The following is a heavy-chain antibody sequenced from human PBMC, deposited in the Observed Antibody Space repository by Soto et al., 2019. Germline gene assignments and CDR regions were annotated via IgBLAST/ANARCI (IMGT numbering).Heavy chain of an antibody. CDR3: VRGRYGDY. CDR2: ISAHNGNT. Sequence: QVHLVQSGAEVKKPGASVKVSCQVSGYAFTTYGITWVRQAPGQGLEWMGWISAHNGNTNYAQKLQGRVSVTRDSSSSTAYMELRSLRYDVTAVYYCVRGRYGDYWGQGALVTVSS. D-gene: IGHD1-1*01. V-gene: IGHV1-18*01. J-gene: IGHJ4*02. CDR1: GYAFTTYG.